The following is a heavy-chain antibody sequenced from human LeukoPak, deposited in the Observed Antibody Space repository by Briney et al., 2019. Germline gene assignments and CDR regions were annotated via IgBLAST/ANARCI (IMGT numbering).Heavy chain of an antibody. CDR3: SRTFAWYRSLDY. CDR1: GFSFSEHY. V-gene: IGHV3-11*01. J-gene: IGHJ4*02. Sequence: GGSLRLSCAASGFSFSEHYMSWIRQAPGKGLEWVSYISSTGSNAYYADSVKGRFTISRDNAKNSVYLQMNSLRPEDTAVYYCSRTFAWYRSLDYWGQGILISVSS. D-gene: IGHD3-9*01. CDR2: ISSTGSNA.